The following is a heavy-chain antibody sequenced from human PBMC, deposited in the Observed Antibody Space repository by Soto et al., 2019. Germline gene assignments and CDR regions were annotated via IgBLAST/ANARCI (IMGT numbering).Heavy chain of an antibody. Sequence: SRGSLRLSCAASGFTLDNGMTWVRQAPGKGLEWISTIDYSGTNTHYADSVKGRFTISRDKSRNTVALQMSNLRAEDTALYYCVSWVSAHFDNWGQGTLVTVSS. D-gene: IGHD2-8*01. CDR3: VSWVSAHFDN. J-gene: IGHJ4*02. V-gene: IGHV3-23*05. CDR1: GFTLDNG. CDR2: IDYSGTNT.